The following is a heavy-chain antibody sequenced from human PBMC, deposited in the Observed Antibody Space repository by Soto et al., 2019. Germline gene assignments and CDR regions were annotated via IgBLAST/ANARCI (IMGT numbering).Heavy chain of an antibody. J-gene: IGHJ4*02. CDR2: IYWDDDK. Sequence: QITLKESGPTLVKPTQTLTLTCTFSGFSLSTSGVGVGWIRQPPEKAPECLALIYWDDDKRYSPSLKSRLTIDKDTSKIQVVLTMTNVDPVDTGTYFCAHRQHRQYSWNDGDFDYWGQGTLVTVSS. CDR1: GFSLSTSGVG. V-gene: IGHV2-5*02. D-gene: IGHD1-1*01. CDR3: AHRQHRQYSWNDGDFDY.